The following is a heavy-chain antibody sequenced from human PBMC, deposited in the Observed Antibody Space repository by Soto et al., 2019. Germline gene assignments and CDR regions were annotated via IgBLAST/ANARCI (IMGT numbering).Heavy chain of an antibody. CDR3: AYRGLRMGNY. Sequence: QVQLVESGGGVVQPGMSLRLSCAASGFSFRSYDMYWVRQSPGKGLDCVTIISHDGRDKYYADSVKGRFTISRDNSKNTVDLQMNSLRAEDTAVYFCAYRGLRMGNYWGQGTLVTVSS. CDR1: GFSFRSYD. CDR2: ISHDGRDK. D-gene: IGHD3-16*01. J-gene: IGHJ4*02. V-gene: IGHV3-30*03.